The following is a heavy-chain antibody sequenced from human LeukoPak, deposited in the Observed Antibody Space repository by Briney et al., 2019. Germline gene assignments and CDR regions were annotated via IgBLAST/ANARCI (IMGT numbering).Heavy chain of an antibody. CDR3: AREGSGYAIDY. CDR1: GFSFTTYW. V-gene: IGHV3-53*01. CDR2: IYSGGST. Sequence: GESLRLSCAASGFSFTTYWMSWVRQAPGKGLEWVSVIYSGGSTYYADSVKGRFTISRDSSKNTLYLQMNSLRAEDTAVYYCAREGSGYAIDYWGQGTLVTVSS. D-gene: IGHD3-22*01. J-gene: IGHJ4*02.